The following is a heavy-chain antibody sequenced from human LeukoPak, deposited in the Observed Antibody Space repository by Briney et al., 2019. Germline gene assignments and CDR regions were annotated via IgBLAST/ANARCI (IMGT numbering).Heavy chain of an antibody. V-gene: IGHV4-59*12. CDR3: ARDRAPDRGRLFDS. CDR2: IYYSGST. J-gene: IGHJ4*02. D-gene: IGHD1-14*01. Sequence: SETLSLTCTVSGGSISSYYWSWIRQPPGKGLEWIGYIYYSGSTNYNPSLKSRVTISVDTSKNQFSLRLSSMTAADTAVYYCARDRAPDRGRLFDSWGQGTLVTVSS. CDR1: GGSISSYY.